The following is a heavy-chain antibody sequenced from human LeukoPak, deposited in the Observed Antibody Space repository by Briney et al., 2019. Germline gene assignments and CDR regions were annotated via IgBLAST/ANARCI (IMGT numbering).Heavy chain of an antibody. J-gene: IGHJ3*02. CDR1: GFTFSDHY. Sequence: LTGGSLRLSCAASGFTFSDHYMDWVRQAPGKGLEWVAVISDDGSNKYYADSVQGRFTISRDNSENTLYLQMNSLRAEDTAIYYCARDRTPDHPLINWFHIWGQGTLVTVSS. CDR3: ARDRTPDHPLINWFHI. V-gene: IGHV3-30-3*01. CDR2: ISDDGSNK. D-gene: IGHD1-1*01.